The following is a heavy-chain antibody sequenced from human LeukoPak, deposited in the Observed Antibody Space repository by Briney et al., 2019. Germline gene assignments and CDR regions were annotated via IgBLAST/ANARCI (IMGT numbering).Heavy chain of an antibody. D-gene: IGHD4-17*01. V-gene: IGHV1-2*02. CDR3: ARDLPGGDYGVHDS. Sequence: ASVKVSCKASGYTFTGYYMHWVRQAPGQGLEWMGWINPNSGGTNYAQKFQGRVTMTRDTSISTAYMELSRLTSDDTAVYYCARDLPGGDYGVHDSWGQGTLVTVSS. J-gene: IGHJ4*02. CDR1: GYTFTGYY. CDR2: INPNSGGT.